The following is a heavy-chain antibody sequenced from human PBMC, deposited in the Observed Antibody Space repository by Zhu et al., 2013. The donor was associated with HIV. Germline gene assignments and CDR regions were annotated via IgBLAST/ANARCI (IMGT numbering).Heavy chain of an antibody. CDR1: GDTFSTYA. CDR2: IIPIFGTA. CDR3: ARGPFYDSSGTIDY. J-gene: IGHJ4*02. Sequence: QVQLVQSGAEVKKPGSSVKVSCKASGDTFSTYAISWVRQAPGQGLEWMGGIIPIFGTANYAQEFQGRVTITADESTSTAYMELSSLRSEDTAVYYCARGPFYDSSGTIDYWGQGTLVTVSS. D-gene: IGHD3-22*01. V-gene: IGHV1-69*01.